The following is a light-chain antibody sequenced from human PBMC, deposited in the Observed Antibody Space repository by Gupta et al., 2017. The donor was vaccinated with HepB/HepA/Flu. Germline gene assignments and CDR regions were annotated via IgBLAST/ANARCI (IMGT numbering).Light chain of an antibody. CDR1: QDISYY. CDR3: LQYDNLVT. Sequence: IQITHSPSTQSASVGDRVTITRQASQDISYYLDWYQQKSGAAPKLLIYDVSNLETGVPPRFTGSGSGTHFTFTISSLQPEDIATYYCLQYDNLVTFGGGTRVEIK. V-gene: IGKV1-33*01. CDR2: DVS. J-gene: IGKJ4*01.